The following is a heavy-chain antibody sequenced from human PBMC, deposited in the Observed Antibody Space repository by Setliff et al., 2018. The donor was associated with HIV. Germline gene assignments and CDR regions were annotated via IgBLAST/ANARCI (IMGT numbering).Heavy chain of an antibody. CDR2: TSHSGKT. J-gene: IGHJ4*02. CDR3: VTSSSWSSRLTF. CDR1: GGPLSGHY. Sequence: KSSETLSLTCAVYGGPLSGHYWSWSRQPPGQGLEWIGETSHSGKTNYNPSLKSRVTISVDTSKNQFSLKLTSVTAADTAVYYCVTSSSWSSRLTFWGPGMLVTV. V-gene: IGHV4-34*01. D-gene: IGHD2-2*01.